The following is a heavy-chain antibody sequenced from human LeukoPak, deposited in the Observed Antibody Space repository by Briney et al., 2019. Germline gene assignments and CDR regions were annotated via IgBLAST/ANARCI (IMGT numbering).Heavy chain of an antibody. J-gene: IGHJ4*02. Sequence: SETLSLTCIVSGGSISITTYYWGWMRQPPGKGLEWIGSINYSGNSYYNPSLRSRVTISVDTSKHQFSLKLSAVTAADTAVSYCARLFSYGYLYYFDYWGQGTLVTVSS. CDR3: ARLFSYGYLYYFDY. CDR2: INYSGNS. CDR1: GGSISITTYY. D-gene: IGHD5-18*01. V-gene: IGHV4-39*01.